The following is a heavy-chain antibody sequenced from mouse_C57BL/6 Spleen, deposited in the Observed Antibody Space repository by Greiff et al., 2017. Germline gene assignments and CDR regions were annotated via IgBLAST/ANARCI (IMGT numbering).Heavy chain of an antibody. CDR1: GFTFTSYG. D-gene: IGHD2-2*01. Sequence: EVQVVESGGDLVKPGGSLKLSCEASGFTFTSYGMSWVRQTPDKRLEWVATISSGVSYTYYPDSVKGRFTISRDNAKNTLYLQMSSLKSEDTAMYYCARLMVTRYYAMWGWGPGTSVTVST. V-gene: IGHV5-6*01. J-gene: IGHJ4*01. CDR2: ISSGVSYT. CDR3: ARLMVTRYYAMWG.